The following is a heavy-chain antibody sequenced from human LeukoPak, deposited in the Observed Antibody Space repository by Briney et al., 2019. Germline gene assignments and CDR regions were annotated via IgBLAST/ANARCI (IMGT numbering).Heavy chain of an antibody. CDR2: IYWDDDK. CDR1: GFSLSTSGVG. CDR3: AHRLPGVAGWVFDY. Sequence: SGPTLVHPTQTLTLTCTFSGFSLSTSGVGVGWIRQPPGKALEWLSLIYWDDDKRYNPYLKSRHTITKDTSKNQVVLTMTNMDPVDTATYYCAHRLPGVAGWVFDYWGQGTLVTVSS. D-gene: IGHD6-19*01. J-gene: IGHJ4*02. V-gene: IGHV2-5*02.